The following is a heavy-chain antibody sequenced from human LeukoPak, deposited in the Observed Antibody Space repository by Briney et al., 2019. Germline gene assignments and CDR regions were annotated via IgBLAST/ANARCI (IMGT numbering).Heavy chain of an antibody. CDR1: GGSFSGYY. CDR2: INHSGST. J-gene: IGHJ4*02. Sequence: SETLSLTCAVYGGSFSGYYWSWIRQPPGKGLEWIGEINHSGSTNYNPSLKSQVTISVDTSKNQFSLKLSSVTAADTAVYYCARVSDCSGGRCHDSWGQGTLVTVSS. V-gene: IGHV4-34*01. CDR3: ARVSDCSGGRCHDS. D-gene: IGHD2-15*01.